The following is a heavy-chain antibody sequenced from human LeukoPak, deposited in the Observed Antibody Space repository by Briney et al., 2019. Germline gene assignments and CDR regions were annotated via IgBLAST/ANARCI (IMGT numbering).Heavy chain of an antibody. CDR2: FDPEHAQT. Sequence: ASVKVSCTVSGYTLNDVSVHWVRQAPGSGLQWMGGFDPEHAQTIYAQKFQGRVILTEDTSTSTAYMELRSLRSDDTAVYYCARVGEGPGSGYYYYYYMDVWGKGTTVTVSS. J-gene: IGHJ6*03. D-gene: IGHD1-1*01. CDR1: GYTLNDVS. CDR3: ARVGEGPGSGYYYYYYMDV. V-gene: IGHV1-24*01.